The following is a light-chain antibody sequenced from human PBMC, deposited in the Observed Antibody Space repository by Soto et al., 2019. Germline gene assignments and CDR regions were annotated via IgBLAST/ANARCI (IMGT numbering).Light chain of an antibody. Sequence: DVQVPQSPSSLSASVGDTVTLTCRASQSVDNYLKWYHQKPGKAPGLLIYAASTLQSGGPSRFSARGSGTDFTLTISSLQPEDFATYYCQQDLRPPLTFGPGTKVDNK. CDR3: QQDLRPPLT. V-gene: IGKV1-39*01. CDR1: QSVDNY. J-gene: IGKJ3*01. CDR2: AAS.